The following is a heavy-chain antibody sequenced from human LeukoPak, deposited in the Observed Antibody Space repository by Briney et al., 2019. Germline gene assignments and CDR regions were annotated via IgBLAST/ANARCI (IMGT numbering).Heavy chain of an antibody. J-gene: IGHJ4*02. CDR3: ARESGGSFYY. D-gene: IGHD1-26*01. CDR1: GFTFSSYW. V-gene: IGHV3-74*01. Sequence: GGSLRLSCVGSGFTFSSYWMLWVRQAPGKGLVWVSRINTDGSTTSYADSVKGRFTFSRDNAKNTLYLQMNSLRTEDTAVYYCARESGGSFYYWGQGTLVTVSS. CDR2: INTDGSTT.